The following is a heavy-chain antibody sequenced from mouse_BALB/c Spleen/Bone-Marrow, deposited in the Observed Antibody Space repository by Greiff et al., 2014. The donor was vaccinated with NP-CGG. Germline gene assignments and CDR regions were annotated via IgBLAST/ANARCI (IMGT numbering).Heavy chain of an antibody. Sequence: LEESGPELEKPGASVKISCKASGYSFTGYNMNWVKQSNGKSLEWIGNIDPYYGGTSYNQKFKGKATLTVDKSSSTAYMQLKSLTSEDSAVYYCARSGLHYYGSSYRKNYFDYWGQGTTLTVSS. V-gene: IGHV1-39*01. D-gene: IGHD1-1*01. CDR1: GYSFTGYN. CDR2: IDPYYGGT. CDR3: ARSGLHYYGSSYRKNYFDY. J-gene: IGHJ2*01.